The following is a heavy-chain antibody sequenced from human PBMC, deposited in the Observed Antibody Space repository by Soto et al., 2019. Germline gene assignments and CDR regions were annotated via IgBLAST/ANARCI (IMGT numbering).Heavy chain of an antibody. D-gene: IGHD3-16*01. CDR3: ARGGRFVAFDI. CDR1: GGSLISSAYS. V-gene: IGHV4-30-2*01. CDR2: IYQSGST. J-gene: IGHJ3*02. Sequence: SETLSLTCAVSGGSLISSAYSWIWIRQPPGKGLEWIGFIYQSGSTYYNPSLKSRVTMSLDRPKNQFSLKLSSLRSEDTAVYYCARGGRFVAFDIWGQGTMVTVSS.